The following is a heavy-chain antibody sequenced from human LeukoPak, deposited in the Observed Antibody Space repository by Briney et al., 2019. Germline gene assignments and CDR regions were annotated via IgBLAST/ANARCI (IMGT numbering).Heavy chain of an antibody. D-gene: IGHD2-21*01. V-gene: IGHV4-59*08. CDR1: GGSISSYY. Sequence: SETQSLTCTVSGGSISSYYWSWIRQPPGKGLEWIGYIYYSGSTNYNPSLKSRVTISVDTSRNQFSLKLTSVTAADTAVYYCARRLIATRSKFDNWGQGSLVTASS. CDR2: IYYSGST. CDR3: ARRLIATRSKFDN. J-gene: IGHJ5*02.